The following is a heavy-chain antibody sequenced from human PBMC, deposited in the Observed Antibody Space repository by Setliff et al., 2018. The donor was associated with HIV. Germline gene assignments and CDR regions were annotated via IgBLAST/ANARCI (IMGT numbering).Heavy chain of an antibody. CDR1: GYSFTNYW. CDR3: ARLGPGPMFRTNFDY. Sequence: GESLKISCKGSGYSFTNYWIGWVRQMPGKGLEWMGIINPGDPETRYNPPFQGQVTISADKSITTAYLQWSGLKASDTAIYYCARLGPGPMFRTNFDYWGQGTQVTVSS. J-gene: IGHJ4*02. CDR2: INPGDPET. D-gene: IGHD3-10*01. V-gene: IGHV5-51*01.